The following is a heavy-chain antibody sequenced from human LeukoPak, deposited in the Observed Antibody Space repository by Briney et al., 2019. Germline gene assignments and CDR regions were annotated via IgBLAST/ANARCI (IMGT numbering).Heavy chain of an antibody. CDR3: ASVTSIIVANLVAFDI. J-gene: IGHJ3*02. D-gene: IGHD3-22*01. Sequence: GGSLRLSCAASGFTFSNYEMNWVRQAPGKGLEWITYISNSGNTIYYADSVKGRFTISRDNAKNSLYLQMNSLRAEDTAVYYCASVTSIIVANLVAFDIWGQGTVVTVSS. CDR2: ISNSGNTI. CDR1: GFTFSNYE. V-gene: IGHV3-48*03.